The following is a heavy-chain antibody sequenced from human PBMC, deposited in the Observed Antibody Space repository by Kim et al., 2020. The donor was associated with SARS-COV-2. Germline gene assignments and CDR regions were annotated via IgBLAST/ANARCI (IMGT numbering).Heavy chain of an antibody. V-gene: IGHV1-18*01. J-gene: IGHJ4*02. Sequence: ASVKVSCKASGYTFTSYGISWVRQAPGQGLEWMGWISAYNGNTNYAQKLQGRVTMTTDTSTSTAYMELRSLRSDDTAVYYCARDLFRPYCSSTSCYYFDYWGQGTLVTVSS. D-gene: IGHD2-2*01. CDR2: ISAYNGNT. CDR3: ARDLFRPYCSSTSCYYFDY. CDR1: GYTFTSYG.